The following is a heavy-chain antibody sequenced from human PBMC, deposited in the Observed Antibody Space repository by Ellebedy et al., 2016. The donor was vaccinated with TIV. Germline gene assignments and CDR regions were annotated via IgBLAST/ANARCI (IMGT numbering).Heavy chain of an antibody. CDR2: INAGNGNT. Sequence: ASVKVSCXASGYTFISYGISWVRQAPGQGLEWMGWINAGNGNTKYSQKFQGRVTITRDTSASTAYMELSSLRSEDTAVYYCARVWIHASSGNIYWGQGTLVTVSS. CDR1: GYTFISYG. D-gene: IGHD4-23*01. J-gene: IGHJ4*02. CDR3: ARVWIHASSGNIY. V-gene: IGHV1-3*01.